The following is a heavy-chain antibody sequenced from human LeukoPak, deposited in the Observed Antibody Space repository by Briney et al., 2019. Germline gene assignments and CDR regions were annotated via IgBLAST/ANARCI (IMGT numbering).Heavy chain of an antibody. D-gene: IGHD4-17*01. V-gene: IGHV3-21*01. Sequence: GGSLRLSCAASGFTFSSYSMNWVRQAPGEGLEWVSSISSSSSYIYYADSVKGRFTISRDNAKNSLYLQMNSLRAEDTAVYYCARDATTVEYYFDYWGQGTLVTVSS. CDR2: ISSSSSYI. CDR3: ARDATTVEYYFDY. CDR1: GFTFSSYS. J-gene: IGHJ4*02.